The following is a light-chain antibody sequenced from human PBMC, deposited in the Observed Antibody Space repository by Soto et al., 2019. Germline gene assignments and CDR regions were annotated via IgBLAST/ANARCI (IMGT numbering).Light chain of an antibody. CDR1: QSVSSS. CDR2: DAS. J-gene: IGKJ1*01. CDR3: HRYDTWWT. V-gene: IGKV3-15*01. Sequence: ILMTQSKGSKCVASGKRVDLAGRASQSVSSSLAWYQQKPGQAPRLLIYDASTRATGIPTRFSGSGSGEEFTLRFRRLQSEAFAVYDGHRYDTWWTFGQGTKVDIK.